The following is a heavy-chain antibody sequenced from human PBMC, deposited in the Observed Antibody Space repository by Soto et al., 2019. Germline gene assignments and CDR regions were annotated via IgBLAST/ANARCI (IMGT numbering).Heavy chain of an antibody. CDR3: ARAQIPVITMVPGSQRNFDY. CDR2: IYYIGST. J-gene: IGHJ4*02. D-gene: IGHD3-10*01. V-gene: IGHV4-31*03. CDR1: GGSISSGGYY. Sequence: SETLSLTCTVSGGSISSGGYYWSWIRQHPGKGLEWIGYIYYIGSTYYNPSLKGRVTISVDTSKNQFSLKLGSVTAADTAVYYCARAQIPVITMVPGSQRNFDYWGQGTLVTVSS.